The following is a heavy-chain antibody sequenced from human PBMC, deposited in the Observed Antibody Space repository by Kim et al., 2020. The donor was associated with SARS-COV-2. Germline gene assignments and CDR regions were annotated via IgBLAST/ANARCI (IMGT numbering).Heavy chain of an antibody. V-gene: IGHV3-23*01. CDR1: GFTFSSYA. Sequence: GGSLRLSCAASGFTFSSYAMSWVRQAPGKGLEWVSAISGSGGSTYYADSVKGRFTISRDNSKNTLYLQMNSLRAEDTAVYYCAKGGYCTNGVCRDSYYYYYYMDVWGKGTTVTVSS. CDR2: ISGSGGST. CDR3: AKGGYCTNGVCRDSYYYYYYMDV. D-gene: IGHD2-8*01. J-gene: IGHJ6*03.